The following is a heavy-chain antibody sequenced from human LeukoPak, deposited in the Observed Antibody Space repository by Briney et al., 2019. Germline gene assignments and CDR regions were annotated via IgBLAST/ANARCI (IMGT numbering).Heavy chain of an antibody. Sequence: PSQTLSLTCTVSGASISSDSYYWSWIRQPAGKGLEWIGRINTSGSTNYNPSLKSRVTISVDTSKNQFSLKLSSVTAADTAVYYCARGRYCSGTHCHYHAAFDIWGQGTMVTVSS. CDR2: INTSGST. CDR3: ARGRYCSGTHCHYHAAFDI. V-gene: IGHV4-61*02. J-gene: IGHJ3*02. CDR1: GASISSDSYY. D-gene: IGHD2-15*01.